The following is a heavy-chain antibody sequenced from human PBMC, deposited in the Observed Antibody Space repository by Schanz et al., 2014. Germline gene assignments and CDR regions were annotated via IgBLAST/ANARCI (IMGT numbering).Heavy chain of an antibody. Sequence: QVQLVQSGAEVKKPGVSVKVSCKASGYTFTTYYIHWVRQAPGQGLEWMGKINPSSGTTRIAQNFQGRLTVTSDTSTSTVNMELSSLRSEDTAVYFCAKKVPAYNPFDSWGEGTLVTVSS. CDR2: INPSSGTT. CDR1: GYTFTTYY. CDR3: AKKVPAYNPFDS. V-gene: IGHV1-46*01. J-gene: IGHJ4*02. D-gene: IGHD1-1*01.